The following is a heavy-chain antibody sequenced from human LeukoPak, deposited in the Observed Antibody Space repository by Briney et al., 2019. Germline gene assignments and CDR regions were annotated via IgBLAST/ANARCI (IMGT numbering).Heavy chain of an antibody. Sequence: ASVKVSCKASGYTFTSYDINWVRQATGQGLEWMGWMNPNSGNTGYAQKFQGRVTMTRNTSISTAYMELSSLRSEDTAVYYCARGKRYFDWLLPFWFDPWGQGTLVTVSS. CDR1: GYTFTSYD. V-gene: IGHV1-8*01. CDR3: ARGKRYFDWLLPFWFDP. CDR2: MNPNSGNT. D-gene: IGHD3-9*01. J-gene: IGHJ5*02.